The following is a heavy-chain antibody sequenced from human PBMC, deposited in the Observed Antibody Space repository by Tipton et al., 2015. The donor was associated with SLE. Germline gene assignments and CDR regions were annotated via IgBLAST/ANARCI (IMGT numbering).Heavy chain of an antibody. D-gene: IGHD6-13*01. CDR1: GNAISRGTY. J-gene: IGHJ4*01. V-gene: IGHV4-38-2*01. Sequence: TLSLTCDVDGNAISRGTYWAWIRQPPGKGLEWVGGIFQSGDTHSNPSLKSRVTISVDTSKNQFSLKLSSVTAADTAVYFCATEWYSSTSFDYWGHGTRVSVSS. CDR3: ATEWYSSTSFDY. CDR2: IFQSGDT.